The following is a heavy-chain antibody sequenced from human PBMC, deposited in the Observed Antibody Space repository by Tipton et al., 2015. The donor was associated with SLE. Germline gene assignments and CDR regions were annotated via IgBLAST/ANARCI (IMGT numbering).Heavy chain of an antibody. J-gene: IGHJ4*02. Sequence: TLSLTCTVSGYSISSGYYWGWIRQPPGKGLEWIGSIYHSGSTYYNPSLKSRVTISVDTSKNQFSLKLSSVTAADTAVYYCARIVAAAGTRYFDYWGQGTLVTVSS. CDR3: ARIVAAAGTRYFDY. CDR1: GYSISSGYY. CDR2: IYHSGST. D-gene: IGHD6-13*01. V-gene: IGHV4-38-2*02.